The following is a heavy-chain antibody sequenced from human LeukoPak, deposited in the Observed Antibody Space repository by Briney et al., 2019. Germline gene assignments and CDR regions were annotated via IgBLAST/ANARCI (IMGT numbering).Heavy chain of an antibody. CDR2: IYPGDSDT. CDR3: ARNYDFWSGYYEQSDGDV. CDR1: GYSFTSYW. J-gene: IGHJ6*04. Sequence: GESLKISCKGSGYSFTSYWIGWVRQMPGKGLEWMGIIYPGDSDTRYSPSFQGQVTISADKSMNTAYLQWSSLKASDTAMYYCARNYDFWSGYYEQSDGDVWGKGTTVTVSS. V-gene: IGHV5-51*01. D-gene: IGHD3-3*01.